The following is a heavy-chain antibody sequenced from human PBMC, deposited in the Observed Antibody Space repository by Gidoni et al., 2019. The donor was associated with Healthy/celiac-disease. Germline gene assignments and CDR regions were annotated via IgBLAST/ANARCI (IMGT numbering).Heavy chain of an antibody. CDR1: GFTFVDYA. V-gene: IGHV3-49*05. D-gene: IGHD6-19*01. J-gene: IGHJ4*02. CDR3: TIESPVIAVAANHLNY. Sequence: EVQLVESGGGLVKPGRSLGLSCTASGFTFVDYARSWFRQAPGKGLEWVGFIRSKAYGGTTEYAASVKGRFTISRDDSKSIAYLQMNSLKTEDTAVYYCTIESPVIAVAANHLNYWGQGTLVTVSS. CDR2: IRSKAYGGTT.